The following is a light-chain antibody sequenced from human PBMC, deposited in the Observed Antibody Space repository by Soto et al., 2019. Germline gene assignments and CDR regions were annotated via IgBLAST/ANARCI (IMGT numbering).Light chain of an antibody. CDR3: QQHNSYPWT. CDR2: DAS. V-gene: IGKV1-5*01. CDR1: QTISSW. J-gene: IGKJ1*01. Sequence: DIQMTQSPSTLSASVGDRVTISCRASQTISSWLAWYQQRPGKAPKLLIYDASSLESGVQSRFSGSGSGTEFTLTISSLQPDDFATYYCQQHNSYPWTFGQGTKVEIK.